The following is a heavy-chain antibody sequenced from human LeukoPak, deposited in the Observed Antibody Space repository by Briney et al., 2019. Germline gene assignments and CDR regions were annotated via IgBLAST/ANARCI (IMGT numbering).Heavy chain of an antibody. D-gene: IGHD1-20*01. V-gene: IGHV4-39*01. CDR2: IYYSGST. Sequence: PSGTLSLTCTVSGGSISSSSYYWGWIRQPPGTGLECIGTIYYSGSTYYNPSLKSRVTISVDTSKNQFSLKLNTVNAADTAVYYCARHRRGYNWNFFDYCGHGTLVTVSS. CDR1: GGSISSSSYY. J-gene: IGHJ4*01. CDR3: ARHRRGYNWNFFDY.